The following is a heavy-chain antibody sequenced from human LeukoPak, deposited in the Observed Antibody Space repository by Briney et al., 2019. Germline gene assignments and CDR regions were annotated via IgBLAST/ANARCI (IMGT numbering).Heavy chain of an antibody. CDR3: ARRWSSHYFDY. V-gene: IGHV5-51*01. D-gene: IGHD6-13*01. CDR1: GYRFNEYW. J-gene: IGHJ4*02. CDR2: IYPGDSDT. Sequence: GESLKISCKGSGYRFNEYWIGWVRQMPGKGLEWMGIIYPGDSDTRCSPSFQGQVTISADKSINTAYLQWSSLKASDTAMYYCARRWSSHYFDYWGQGTLVTVSS.